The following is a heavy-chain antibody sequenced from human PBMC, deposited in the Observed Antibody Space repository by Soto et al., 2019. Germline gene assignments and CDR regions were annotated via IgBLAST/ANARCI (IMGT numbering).Heavy chain of an antibody. CDR3: ARHLWFGELQNWFDP. V-gene: IGHV4-39*01. J-gene: IGHJ5*02. Sequence: QLQLQESGPGLVKPSETLSLTCTVSGGSISSSSYYWGWIRQPPGKGLEWIGSIYYSGSTYYNPSLKSRVTISVDTSKNQFSLKLSSVTAADTAVYYSARHLWFGELQNWFDPWGQGTLVTVSS. CDR1: GGSISSSSYY. D-gene: IGHD3-10*01. CDR2: IYYSGST.